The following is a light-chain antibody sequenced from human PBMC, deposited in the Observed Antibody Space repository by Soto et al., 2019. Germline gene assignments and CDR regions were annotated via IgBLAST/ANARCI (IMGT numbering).Light chain of an antibody. CDR1: SSNIGAGYD. J-gene: IGLJ2*01. V-gene: IGLV1-40*01. CDR3: QSSDTSLSAVV. CDR2: GNN. Sequence: QSVLTQPPSVSGTPGQRVTISCTGSSSNIGAGYDVHWYQLLPGTPPKLLIYGNNNRPSGVPDRFSVSTSGTSASLAITGLQAEDEADYYCQSSDTSLSAVVFGGGTQLTVL.